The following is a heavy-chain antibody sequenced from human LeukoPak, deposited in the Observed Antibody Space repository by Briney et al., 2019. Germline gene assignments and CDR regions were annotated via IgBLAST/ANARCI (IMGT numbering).Heavy chain of an antibody. CDR1: GYTFTGYY. CDR2: INPNSGGT. D-gene: IGHD2-15*01. Sequence: ASVKVSCKASGYTFTGYYMRWVRQAPGQGLEWMGWINPNSGGTNYAQKFQGRVTMTRDTSISTAYMELSRLRSDDTAVYYCARVSGYCSGGSCLPRAVDAFDIWGQGTMVTVSS. J-gene: IGHJ3*02. V-gene: IGHV1-2*02. CDR3: ARVSGYCSGGSCLPRAVDAFDI.